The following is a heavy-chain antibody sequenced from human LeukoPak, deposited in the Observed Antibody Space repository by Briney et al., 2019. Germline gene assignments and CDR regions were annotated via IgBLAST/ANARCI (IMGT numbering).Heavy chain of an antibody. D-gene: IGHD3-22*01. J-gene: IGHJ5*02. CDR2: INPYSGGT. CDR1: GYTFTGYY. Sequence: GSVKVSFQASGYTFTGYYMHGVGQAPGQGLEGMGWINPYSGGTNYAQKFHGRVTMTRQTSINTAYIALSRLRDDDTAVYDCARAGTVVDIWFDPWGQGTLVTVSS. V-gene: IGHV1-2*02. CDR3: ARAGTVVDIWFDP.